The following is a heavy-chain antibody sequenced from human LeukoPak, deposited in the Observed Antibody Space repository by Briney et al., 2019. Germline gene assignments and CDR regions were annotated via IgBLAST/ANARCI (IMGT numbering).Heavy chain of an antibody. D-gene: IGHD2-21*02. Sequence: PGGSLRLSCAASGFTFSSYAMSWVRQAPGKGLEWVSAISGSGGSTYYADSVKGRFTISRDNSKNTLYLQMNSLRAEDTAVYYCAKDSCGGDCYHYFDCWGQGTLVTVSS. CDR3: AKDSCGGDCYHYFDC. J-gene: IGHJ4*02. CDR1: GFTFSSYA. CDR2: ISGSGGST. V-gene: IGHV3-23*01.